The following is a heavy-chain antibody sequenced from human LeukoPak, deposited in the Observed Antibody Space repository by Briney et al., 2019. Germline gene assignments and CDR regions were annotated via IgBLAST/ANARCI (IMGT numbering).Heavy chain of an antibody. D-gene: IGHD1-26*01. J-gene: IGHJ4*02. CDR2: IYYSGST. Sequence: PSETLSLTCTVSGGSISSSSYYWSWIRQPPGKGLEWIGYIYYSGSTNYNPSLKSRVTISVDTSKNQFSLKLSSVTAADTAVYYCGQSLMVGGATTHWGQGTLVTVSS. V-gene: IGHV4-61*01. CDR3: GQSLMVGGATTH. CDR1: GGSISSSSYY.